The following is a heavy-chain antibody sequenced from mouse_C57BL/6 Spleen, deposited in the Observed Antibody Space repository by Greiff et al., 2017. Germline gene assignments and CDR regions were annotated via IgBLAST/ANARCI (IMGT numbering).Heavy chain of an antibody. CDR3: Y. CDR1: GYAFSSYW. CDR2: FYPGDGDT. J-gene: IGHJ2*01. D-gene: IGHD4-1*01. Sequence: VQLQQSGAELVKPGASVKISCKASGYAFSSYWMNWVKQRPGKGLEWIGHFYPGDGDTNYNGKFKGKATLTADKSSSTSEDAAVYFCARAWDLYFDYWGQGTTLTVSS. V-gene: IGHV1-80*01.